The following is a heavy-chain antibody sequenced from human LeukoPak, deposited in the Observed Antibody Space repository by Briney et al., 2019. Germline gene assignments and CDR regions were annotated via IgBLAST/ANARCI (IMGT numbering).Heavy chain of an antibody. CDR2: IIGSGSST. CDR1: GFTFSSFA. V-gene: IGHV3-23*01. Sequence: GGSLRLSCAASGFTFSSFAMSWVRQAPGKGLEWVSGIIGSGSSTYYADSVRGRFSISRDNAKNSLYLQMNSLGAEDTAVYYCARRRTAVLSPWGQGTLVTVSS. D-gene: IGHD2-2*01. J-gene: IGHJ5*02. CDR3: ARRRTAVLSP.